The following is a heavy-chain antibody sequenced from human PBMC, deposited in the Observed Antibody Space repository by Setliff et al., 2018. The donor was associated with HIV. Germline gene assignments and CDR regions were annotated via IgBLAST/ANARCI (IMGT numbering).Heavy chain of an antibody. V-gene: IGHV3-23*01. CDR1: GFTFSSYA. Sequence: LRLSCAASGFTFSSYATNWVRQAPGKRLEWVSSITNDGRNTYYADSVKGRFTISRDNSKNTLYLQMNSLRAEDMAVYYCAKGALGYCSGTICYPFDYWAQGTLVTVSS. CDR2: ITNDGRNT. J-gene: IGHJ4*02. CDR3: AKGALGYCSGTICYPFDY. D-gene: IGHD2-15*01.